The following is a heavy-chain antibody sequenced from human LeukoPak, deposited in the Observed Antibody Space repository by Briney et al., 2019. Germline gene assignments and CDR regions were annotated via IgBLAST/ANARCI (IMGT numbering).Heavy chain of an antibody. CDR1: VYTFSIYS. J-gene: IGHJ4*02. V-gene: IGHV3-21*05. Sequence: GGSLRLSCAPSVYTFSIYSMNWVPDAPAKGLVWVSYISSRSSYIYYADSVKGRFTISRDNAKNTLYLQMNSLRAEDTAVYYCARSGDSSGYYSVYYWGQGTLVTVS. CDR3: ARSGDSSGYYSVYY. D-gene: IGHD3-22*01. CDR2: ISSRSSYI.